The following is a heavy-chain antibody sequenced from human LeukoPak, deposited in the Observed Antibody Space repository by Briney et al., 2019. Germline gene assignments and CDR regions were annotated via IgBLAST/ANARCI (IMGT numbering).Heavy chain of an antibody. CDR3: ARCSGYYPQYYFDY. Sequence: SETLSLTCTVSGGSISSYYWSWIRQPPGKGLEWIGYIYYSGNTNYNPSLKSRVTISVDTSKNQFSLKLSSVTAADTAVYYCARCSGYYPQYYFDYWGQGTLVTVSS. CDR1: GGSISSYY. CDR2: IYYSGNT. J-gene: IGHJ4*02. D-gene: IGHD3-22*01. V-gene: IGHV4-59*01.